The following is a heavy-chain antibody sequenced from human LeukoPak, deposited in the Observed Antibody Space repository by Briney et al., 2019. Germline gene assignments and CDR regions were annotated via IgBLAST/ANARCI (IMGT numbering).Heavy chain of an antibody. V-gene: IGHV4-39*07. CDR1: GGSISSSSYY. CDR2: IYYSGST. Sequence: SETLSLTCTVSGGSISSSSYYWGWIRQPPGKGLEWIGSIYYSGSTYFNPSLKSRVTMSVDTSMNQFSLKLRSLTAADTAMYYCARWGIVGAIDAFDIWGQGTMVTVSS. J-gene: IGHJ3*02. D-gene: IGHD1-26*01. CDR3: ARWGIVGAIDAFDI.